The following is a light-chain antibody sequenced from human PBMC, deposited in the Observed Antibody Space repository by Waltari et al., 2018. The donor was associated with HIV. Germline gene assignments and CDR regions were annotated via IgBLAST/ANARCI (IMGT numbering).Light chain of an antibody. CDR2: HDD. CDR3: ATWDDGLNALL. J-gene: IGLJ2*01. CDR1: NSTIGSHA. Sequence: QSVLTQSPSVSEAPGQRVTISCSVSNSTIGSHAVTWYRQSPGKPPRLLVYHDDLILSGVSDRLSASKSGTSASLAINDLQSEDESLYYCATWDDGLNALLFGGGTKVTVL. V-gene: IGLV1-36*01.